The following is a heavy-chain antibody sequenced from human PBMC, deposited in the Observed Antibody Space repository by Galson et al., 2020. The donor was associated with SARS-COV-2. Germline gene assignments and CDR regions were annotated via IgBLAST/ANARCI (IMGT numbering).Heavy chain of an antibody. Sequence: SETLSLTCSVFGESVSSYSWTWVRRAPGKGLEWIGDMYYDGHTNYNPSLKSRVTMSVDTSKDQFSLKLRSVTAADTATYYCAQNRGRFLGFDSWGQGTTVLVSS. J-gene: IGHJ4*02. CDR2: MYYDGHT. CDR3: AQNRGRFLGFDS. D-gene: IGHD3-3*01. V-gene: IGHV4-59*02. CDR1: GESVSSYS.